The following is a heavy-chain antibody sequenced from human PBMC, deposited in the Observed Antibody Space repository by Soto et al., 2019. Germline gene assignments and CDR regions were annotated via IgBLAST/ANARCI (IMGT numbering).Heavy chain of an antibody. Sequence: EVQLVESGGGLVQPGGSLRLSCAASGFTFSSYWMHLVRQAPGKGLVWVSRINGDGSSTTYADSVKGRFTISRDNAKNTLYLQMNSLRAEDTAVYYCARKYCSTTNCPYFDYWGQGTLVTVSS. J-gene: IGHJ4*02. D-gene: IGHD2-2*01. CDR1: GFTFSSYW. V-gene: IGHV3-74*01. CDR2: INGDGSST. CDR3: ARKYCSTTNCPYFDY.